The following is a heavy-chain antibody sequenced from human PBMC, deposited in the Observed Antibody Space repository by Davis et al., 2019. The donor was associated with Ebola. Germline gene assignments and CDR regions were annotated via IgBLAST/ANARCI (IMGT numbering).Heavy chain of an antibody. Sequence: GESLKISCAASGFTFSNYAMSWVRQAPGKGLEWVSSITGSGGSRYHADSVKGRFTISRDNSENTLHLQMNNLRAEDTAVYYCAKHSRDGDFDHWGQGILVTVSS. J-gene: IGHJ4*02. CDR3: AKHSRDGDFDH. V-gene: IGHV3-23*01. D-gene: IGHD5-24*01. CDR2: ITGSGGSR. CDR1: GFTFSNYA.